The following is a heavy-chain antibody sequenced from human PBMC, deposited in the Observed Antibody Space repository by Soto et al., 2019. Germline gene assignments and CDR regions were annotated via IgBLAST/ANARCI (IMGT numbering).Heavy chain of an antibody. CDR3: ARVRRATKGAFDI. J-gene: IGHJ3*02. Sequence: SETLSLTCAVYGGSFSCYYWSWIRQPPGKGLEWIGEINHSGSTNYDPSLKSRVTISVDTSKNQFSPKLSSVTAADTAVYYCARVRRATKGAFDIWGQGTMVTVSS. V-gene: IGHV4-34*01. CDR2: INHSGST. D-gene: IGHD1-26*01. CDR1: GGSFSCYY.